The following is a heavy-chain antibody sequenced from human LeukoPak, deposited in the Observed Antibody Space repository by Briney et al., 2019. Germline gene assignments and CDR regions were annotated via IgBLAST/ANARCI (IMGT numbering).Heavy chain of an antibody. CDR2: ISSSGSTI. D-gene: IGHD3-22*01. CDR1: GFPFSEYE. Sequence: PGGSLRLSCAASGFPFSEYEMNWVRQAPGKGLEWVSYISSSGSTIYYADSVKGRFTISRDNAKNSLYLQMNSLRAEDTAVYYCARDYYDSSGFYYFDYWGQGTLVTVSS. CDR3: ARDYYDSSGFYYFDY. J-gene: IGHJ4*02. V-gene: IGHV3-48*03.